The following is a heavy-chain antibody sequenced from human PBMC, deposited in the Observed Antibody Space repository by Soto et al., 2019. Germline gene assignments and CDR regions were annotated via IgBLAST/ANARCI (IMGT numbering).Heavy chain of an antibody. Sequence: SGTLSLTCAVSGYSISSSNWWGWIRQPPGKGLEWIGYIYYSGSTYYNPSLKSRVTMSVDTSKNQFSLKASDTAMYYCASYSIFEYSSSAPDYWGQGTLVTVSS. CDR1: GYSISSSNW. V-gene: IGHV4-28*01. D-gene: IGHD6-6*01. CDR2: IYYSGST. J-gene: IGHJ4*02. CDR3: ASYSIFEYSSSAPDY.